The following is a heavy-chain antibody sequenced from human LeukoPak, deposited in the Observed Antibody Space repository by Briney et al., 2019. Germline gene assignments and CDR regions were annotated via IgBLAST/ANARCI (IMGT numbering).Heavy chain of an antibody. CDR3: ARDPPTDSNWYPDY. Sequence: GGSLRVSCAAPGFIFLTYWMSWVRQAPGQGLEWVANINQDASHKNHVESVKGRFTISRDNANKLLFLQMNDLRAEDTAIYYCARDPPTDSNWYPDYWGQGTLVTVSS. CDR2: INQDASHK. D-gene: IGHD6-13*01. J-gene: IGHJ4*02. CDR1: GFIFLTYW. V-gene: IGHV3-7*01.